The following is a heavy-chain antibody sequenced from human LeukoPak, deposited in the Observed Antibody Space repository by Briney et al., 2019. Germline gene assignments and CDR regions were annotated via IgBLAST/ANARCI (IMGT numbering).Heavy chain of an antibody. V-gene: IGHV4-31*03. J-gene: IGHJ5*02. CDR3: ARGVVLAGIPWFDP. CDR1: GGSISSGGYY. Sequence: PSQTLSLTCTVSGGSISSGGYYWSWIRQHPGKGLEWIGYIYYSGSIYYNPSLKSRVTMSVDTSKNQFSLKLTSVTAADTALYYCARGVVLAGIPWFDPWGQGTLVTVSS. D-gene: IGHD2-2*01. CDR2: IYYSGSI.